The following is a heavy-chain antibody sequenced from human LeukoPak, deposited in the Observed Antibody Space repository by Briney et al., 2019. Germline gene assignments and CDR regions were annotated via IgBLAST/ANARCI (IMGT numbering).Heavy chain of an antibody. CDR3: ARDRSSWYSTTVHY. Sequence: GRSLRLSCAASGFTFSSHAMHWVRQAPGKGLEWVAVISYDGSNKYYAGSVKGRFTISRDNSKNTLYLQMNSLRAEDTAVYYCARDRSSWYSTTVHYWGQGTLVTVSS. CDR2: ISYDGSNK. D-gene: IGHD6-13*01. V-gene: IGHV3-30-3*01. J-gene: IGHJ4*02. CDR1: GFTFSSHA.